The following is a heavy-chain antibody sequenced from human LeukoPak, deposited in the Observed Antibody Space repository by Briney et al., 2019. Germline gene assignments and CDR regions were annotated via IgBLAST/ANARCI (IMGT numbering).Heavy chain of an antibody. D-gene: IGHD1-26*01. CDR2: IIPIFGTA. CDR3: ARGSGSYTFDY. CDR1: GGTFSSYA. V-gene: IGHV1-69*05. J-gene: IGHJ4*02. Sequence: EASVKVSCKPSGGTFSSYAISWVRQAPGQGLEWMGGIIPIFGTANYAQKFQGRVTITTDESTSTAYMELSSLRSEDTAVYYCARGSGSYTFDYWGQGTLVTVSS.